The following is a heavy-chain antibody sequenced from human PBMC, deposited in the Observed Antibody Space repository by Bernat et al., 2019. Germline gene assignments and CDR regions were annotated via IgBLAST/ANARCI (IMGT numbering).Heavy chain of an antibody. D-gene: IGHD6-13*01. CDR2: INPNSGGT. V-gene: IGHV1-2*02. CDR1: GGTFTGYY. CDR3: ARDSAAGTFQTDY. J-gene: IGHJ4*02. Sequence: QVQLVQSGAEVKKPGSSVKVSCKASGGTFTGYYMHWVRQAPGQGLEWMGWINPNSGGTNYAQKFQGRVTMTRDTSISTAYMELSRLRSDDTAVYYCARDSAAGTFQTDYWGQGTLVTVSS.